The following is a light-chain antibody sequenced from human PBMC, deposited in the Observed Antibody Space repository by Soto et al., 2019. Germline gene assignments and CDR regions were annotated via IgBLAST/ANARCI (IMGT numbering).Light chain of an antibody. CDR1: QSVSSY. CDR3: QQRSNWPPIT. V-gene: IGKV3-11*01. CDR2: DAS. Sequence: EIVLTQSPATLSLSPGERATLSCRASQSVSSYLAWYQQKPGQAPRLLIYDASNRATGIPARFSGSGSGTDFTLTISSLEPEVFAVYYCQQRSNWPPITFGQGTRQEIK. J-gene: IGKJ5*01.